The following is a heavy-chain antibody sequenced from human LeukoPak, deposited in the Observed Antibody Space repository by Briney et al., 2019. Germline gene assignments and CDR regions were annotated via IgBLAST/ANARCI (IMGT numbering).Heavy chain of an antibody. CDR1: GYSISSGYY. D-gene: IGHD2-2*01. J-gene: IGHJ4*02. CDR3: ASTPTEYCSSTSCYENDY. CDR2: IYHSGST. V-gene: IGHV4-38-2*01. Sequence: SETLSLTCAVSGYSISSGYYWGWIRQPPGKGLEWIGSIYHSGSTYYNPSLKSRVTISVDTSKNQFSLKLSSVTAADTAVYCCASTPTEYCSSTSCYENDYWGQGTLVTVSS.